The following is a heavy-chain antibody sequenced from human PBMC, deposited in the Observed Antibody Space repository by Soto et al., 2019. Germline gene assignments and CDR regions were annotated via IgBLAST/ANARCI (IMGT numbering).Heavy chain of an antibody. D-gene: IGHD2-2*01. CDR1: GFTLSSYW. V-gene: IGHV3-74*01. Sequence: EVQLVESGGGLVQPGGSLRLSCAASGFTLSSYWMHWVRQAPGKGLVWVSRINSDGSSTSYADSVKGRFTISRDNAKNTLYLQMHSLRAEDTAVYYCIRSYCYSTSCYGWFDPWGQGTLVTVSS. CDR3: IRSYCYSTSCYGWFDP. CDR2: INSDGSST. J-gene: IGHJ5*02.